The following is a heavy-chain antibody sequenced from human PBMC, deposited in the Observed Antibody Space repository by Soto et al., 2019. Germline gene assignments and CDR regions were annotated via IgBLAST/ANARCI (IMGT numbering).Heavy chain of an antibody. J-gene: IGHJ4*02. D-gene: IGHD3-3*01. CDR3: ARDNGVVITKYYFDY. CDR2: IWYDGSNK. CDR1: GFTFSSYG. Sequence: GGSLRLSCAASGFTFSSYGMHWVRQAPGKGLEWVAVIWYDGSNKYYADSVKGRFTISRDNSKNTLYLQMNSLRAEDTAVYYCARDNGVVITKYYFDYWGQGTLVTVSS. V-gene: IGHV3-33*01.